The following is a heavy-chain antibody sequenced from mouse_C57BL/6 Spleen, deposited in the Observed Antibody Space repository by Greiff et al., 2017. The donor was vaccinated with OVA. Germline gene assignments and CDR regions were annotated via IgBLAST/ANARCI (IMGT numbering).Heavy chain of an antibody. D-gene: IGHD1-1*01. J-gene: IGHJ2*01. Sequence: QVQLKESGPELVKPGASVKISCKASGYPFTDYYINWVKQRPGQGLGWIGWIYPGSDNTKYNEKFKGKATLTVDTSSSTAYMQLSSLTSEDSAVYFGARYGTVVAEYYFDYWGQGTTLTVSS. V-gene: IGHV1-84*01. CDR1: GYPFTDYY. CDR2: IYPGSDNT. CDR3: ARYGTVVAEYYFDY.